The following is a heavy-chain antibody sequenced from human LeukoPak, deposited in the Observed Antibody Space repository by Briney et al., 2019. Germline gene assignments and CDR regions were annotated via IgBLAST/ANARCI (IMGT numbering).Heavy chain of an antibody. Sequence: SQTLSLTCAISGDIVSSNSVTWNWIRQSPSRGLEWLGRTYYRSTWYNDYAVSVRGRITVNPDTSKNQFSLHLNSVTPEDTAVYYCARRLTQYDCFDPWGQGILVTVSS. J-gene: IGHJ5*02. CDR2: TYYRSTWYN. CDR3: ARRLTQYDCFDP. CDR1: GDIVSSNSVT. V-gene: IGHV6-1*01. D-gene: IGHD2-2*01.